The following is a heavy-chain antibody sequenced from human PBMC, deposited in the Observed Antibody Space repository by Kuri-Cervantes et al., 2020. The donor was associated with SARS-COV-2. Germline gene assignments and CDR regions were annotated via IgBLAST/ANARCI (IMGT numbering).Heavy chain of an antibody. CDR2: ISWDGGST. V-gene: IGHV3-43*01. Sequence: GGSLRLSCAASGCIFDDYTMHWVRQAPGKGLEWVSLISWDGGSTYYADSVKGRFTISRDNSKNSLHLQMNSLRTEDTALYFCAKEWPTGDGLGFDYWGQGTLVTVSS. CDR3: AKEWPTGDGLGFDY. CDR1: GCIFDDYT. J-gene: IGHJ4*02. D-gene: IGHD7-27*01.